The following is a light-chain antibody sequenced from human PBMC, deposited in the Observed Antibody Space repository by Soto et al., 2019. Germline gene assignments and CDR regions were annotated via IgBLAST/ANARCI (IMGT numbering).Light chain of an antibody. J-gene: IGKJ2*01. CDR1: QSVSSD. CDR2: DAS. V-gene: IGKV3-11*01. Sequence: EIVLTQSPATLSLSPGERATLSCRASQSVSSDLAWYQQKPGQAPRLLIYDASNRATGIPARFSGSGSGTDFNLTISSLEPEDFAVYYCQQRSNWPPMYTFGQGPKLEIK. CDR3: QQRSNWPPMYT.